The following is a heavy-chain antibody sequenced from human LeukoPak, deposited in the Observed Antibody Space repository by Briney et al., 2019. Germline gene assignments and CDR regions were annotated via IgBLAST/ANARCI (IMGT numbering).Heavy chain of an antibody. CDR3: AKDKEEWLSGFDY. V-gene: IGHV3-9*01. Sequence: GRSLRLSCAASGFTFDDYAMHWVRHAPGKGLEWVSGISWNSGSIGYADSVKGRFTISRDNAKNSLYLQMNSLRAEDTALYYCAKDKEEWLSGFDYWGQGTLVTVSS. CDR1: GFTFDDYA. J-gene: IGHJ4*02. CDR2: ISWNSGSI. D-gene: IGHD3-3*01.